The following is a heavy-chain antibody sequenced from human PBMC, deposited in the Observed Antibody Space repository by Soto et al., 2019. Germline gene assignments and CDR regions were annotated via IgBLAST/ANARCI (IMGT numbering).Heavy chain of an antibody. D-gene: IGHD3-3*01. CDR2: ISAYNGNT. CDR1: GYTFTSYG. V-gene: IGHV1-18*01. Sequence: QVQLVQSGAEVKKPGASVKVSCKSSGYTFTSYGISWVRQAPGQGLEWMGWISAYNGNTNYAQKLQGRVTMTTDKSTSTAYMELRSLGSDDTAVYYCAREISKPRKRFLEWSPFDYWGQGTLVTVSS. J-gene: IGHJ4*02. CDR3: AREISKPRKRFLEWSPFDY.